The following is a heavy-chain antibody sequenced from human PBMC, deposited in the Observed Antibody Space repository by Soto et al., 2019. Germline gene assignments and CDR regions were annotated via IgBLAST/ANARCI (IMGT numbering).Heavy chain of an antibody. V-gene: IGHV3-23*01. CDR1: GFTFSSYA. Sequence: EVQLLESGGGLVQSGGSLRLSCAASGFTFSSYAMSWVRQAPGKGLEWVSTITDNSDNTYYADSVKGRFTISRDNSKNTVYLQMNSLRAEDTATYYCANVYCTGRSCRDVFDIWGQGTMVTVSS. CDR3: ANVYCTGRSCRDVFDI. CDR2: ITDNSDNT. D-gene: IGHD2-15*01. J-gene: IGHJ3*02.